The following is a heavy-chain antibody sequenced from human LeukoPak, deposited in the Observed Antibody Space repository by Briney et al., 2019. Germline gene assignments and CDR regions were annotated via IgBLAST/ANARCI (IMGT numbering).Heavy chain of an antibody. J-gene: IGHJ5*02. Sequence: GGSLRLSCAASGFTFSTYWMSWVRQAPGKGLEWVANIKQDESKRYYVDSVKGRFTISRDNAKSSLYLQINSLRAEDTAVYYCAREASLYCSGNDCYWAFDRWGQGTLVTVSS. CDR3: AREASLYCSGNDCYWAFDR. V-gene: IGHV3-7*01. CDR1: GFTFSTYW. CDR2: IKQDESKR. D-gene: IGHD2-21*02.